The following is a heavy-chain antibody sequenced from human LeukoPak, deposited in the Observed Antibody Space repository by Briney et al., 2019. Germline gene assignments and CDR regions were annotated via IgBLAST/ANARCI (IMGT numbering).Heavy chain of an antibody. CDR2: SKRKIDGGTT. CDR1: GFTFSNAW. D-gene: IGHD4-17*01. CDR3: VADYGEADGGWWYGMDV. Sequence: GGSLRLSCAASGFTFSNAWMNWVRQAPGKGLEWVGRSKRKIDGGTTDYAAPVTSRFSISRDDSKNMLYLQMNSLRSEDTAVYYCVADYGEADGGWWYGMDVWGQGTTVTVSS. V-gene: IGHV3-15*07. J-gene: IGHJ6*02.